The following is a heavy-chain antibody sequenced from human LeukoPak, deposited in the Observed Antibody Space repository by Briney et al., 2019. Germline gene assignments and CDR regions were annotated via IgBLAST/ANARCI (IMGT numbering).Heavy chain of an antibody. CDR1: GFTFSDYA. V-gene: IGHV3-30-3*01. Sequence: GGSLRLSCAASGFTFSDYAMHWVRQAPGKGLEWVAVISKDGSDKYYPGSVRGRFTISRDNSKNTIYLQMDSLRAEDTAIHYGARDYWWNYDYWGQGTLVTVSS. CDR2: ISKDGSDK. J-gene: IGHJ4*02. D-gene: IGHD1-7*01. CDR3: ARDYWWNYDY.